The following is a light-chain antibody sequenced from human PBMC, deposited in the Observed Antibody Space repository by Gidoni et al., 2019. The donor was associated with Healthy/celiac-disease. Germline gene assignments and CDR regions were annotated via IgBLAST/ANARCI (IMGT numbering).Light chain of an antibody. CDR3: QQTYSTPFT. CDR2: AAS. CDR1: QSISSY. Sequence: IQMTQSPSSLPASVGESVTITFRASQSISSYLNWYQQKPGKAPKLLIYAASSLQSGVPSRFSGSGSGTDFTLTISSLQPEDFATYYCQQTYSTPFTFGPGTKVDIK. J-gene: IGKJ3*01. V-gene: IGKV1-39*01.